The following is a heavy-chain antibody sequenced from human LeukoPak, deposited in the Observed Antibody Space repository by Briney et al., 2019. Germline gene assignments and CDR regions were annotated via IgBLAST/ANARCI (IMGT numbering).Heavy chain of an antibody. Sequence: KPGGSLRLSCAASGFTFSDYNMSWIRQAPGKGLEWVSYISSSGSTIYYADSVKGRFTISRDNAKNSLYLQMNSLRAEDTAVYYCAKSPRGDYYDSSGQWDYWGQGTLVTVSS. CDR3: AKSPRGDYYDSSGQWDY. D-gene: IGHD3-22*01. CDR2: ISSSGSTI. CDR1: GFTFSDYN. J-gene: IGHJ4*02. V-gene: IGHV3-11*01.